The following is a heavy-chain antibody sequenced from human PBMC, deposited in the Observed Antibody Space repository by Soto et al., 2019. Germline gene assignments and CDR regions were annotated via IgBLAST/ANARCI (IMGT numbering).Heavy chain of an antibody. Sequence: TLSLTCAVYGGSFSGYYWSWIRQPPGKGLEWIGEINHSGSTNYNPSLKSRVTISVDTSKNQFSLKLSSVTAADTAVYYCASFSSGWRPYYYYGMDVWGQGTTVTVSS. D-gene: IGHD6-19*01. CDR2: INHSGST. CDR3: ASFSSGWRPYYYYGMDV. J-gene: IGHJ6*02. V-gene: IGHV4-34*01. CDR1: GGSFSGYY.